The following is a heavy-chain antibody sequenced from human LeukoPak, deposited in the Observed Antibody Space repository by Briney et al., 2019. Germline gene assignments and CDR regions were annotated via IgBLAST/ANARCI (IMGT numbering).Heavy chain of an antibody. CDR2: ISAYNDNT. D-gene: IGHD3-3*01. J-gene: IGHJ6*02. Sequence: ASVKVSCKASGYTFTSYGISWVRQAPGQGLEWMGWISAYNDNTNYAQKLQGRVTMTTDTSTSTAYMELRSLRSDDTAVYYCARDFWSGYYLGGYYGMDVWGQGTTVTVSS. V-gene: IGHV1-18*01. CDR3: ARDFWSGYYLGGYYGMDV. CDR1: GYTFTSYG.